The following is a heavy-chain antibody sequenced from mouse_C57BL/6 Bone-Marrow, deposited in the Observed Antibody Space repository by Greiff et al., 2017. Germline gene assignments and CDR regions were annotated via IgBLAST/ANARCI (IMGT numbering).Heavy chain of an antibody. Sequence: QVQLQQPGAELVKPGASVKVSCKASGYTFTSYWMHWVKQRPGQGLEWIGRIHPSDSDTNYNQKFKGKATLTVDKSSSTADMQLSSLTSEDSAVYYCAPLTTEDAMDYWGQGTSVTGSS. CDR3: APLTTEDAMDY. V-gene: IGHV1-74*01. CDR2: IHPSDSDT. CDR1: GYTFTSYW. J-gene: IGHJ4*01. D-gene: IGHD1-1*01.